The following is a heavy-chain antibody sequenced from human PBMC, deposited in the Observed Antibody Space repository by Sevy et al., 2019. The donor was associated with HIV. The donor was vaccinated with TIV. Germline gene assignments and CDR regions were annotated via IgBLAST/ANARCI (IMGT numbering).Heavy chain of an antibody. CDR1: GGSFSGYY. J-gene: IGHJ6*02. Sequence: SETLSLTCVVYGGSFSGYYWSWIRQPPGKGLEWIGEINHSGSTNYNPSLKSRVTISVDTSKNQFSLKLSSVTAADTAVYYCAGGGDFWYYCYYGMDVWGQGTTVTVSS. CDR2: INHSGST. D-gene: IGHD3-3*01. V-gene: IGHV4-34*01. CDR3: AGGGDFWYYCYYGMDV.